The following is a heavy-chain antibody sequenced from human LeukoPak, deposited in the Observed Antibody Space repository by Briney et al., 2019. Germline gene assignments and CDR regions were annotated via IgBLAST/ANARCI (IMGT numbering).Heavy chain of an antibody. J-gene: IGHJ5*02. CDR1: GGPISSYY. D-gene: IGHD3-10*01. Sequence: SETLSLTCTVSGGPISSYYWSWIRQPAGKGLEGIGRIYTSGSTNYNPSLKSRVTMSVDTSKNQSSLKLSSVTAADTAVYYCARDPPLYGSGSYYNSAWFDPWGQGTLVTVSS. CDR2: IYTSGST. V-gene: IGHV4-4*07. CDR3: ARDPPLYGSGSYYNSAWFDP.